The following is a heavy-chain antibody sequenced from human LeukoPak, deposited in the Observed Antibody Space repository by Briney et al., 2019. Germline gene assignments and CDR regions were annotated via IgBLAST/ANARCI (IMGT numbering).Heavy chain of an antibody. V-gene: IGHV3-23*01. J-gene: IGHJ4*02. D-gene: IGHD6-13*01. CDR2: ISGSGGST. CDR1: GFTFSSYA. CDR3: AKDQVGRIADDY. Sequence: GGSLRLSCEASGFTFSSYAMSWVRQAPGKGLEWVSAISGSGGSTYYADSVKSRFTISRDNSKNTLYLQMNSLRAEDTAVYYCAKDQVGRIADDYWGQGTLVTVSS.